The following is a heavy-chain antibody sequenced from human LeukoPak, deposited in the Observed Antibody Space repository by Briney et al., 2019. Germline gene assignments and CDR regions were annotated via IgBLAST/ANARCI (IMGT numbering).Heavy chain of an antibody. V-gene: IGHV4-39*07. J-gene: IGHJ6*03. Sequence: SETLSLTCTVSGGSISSSFYYWGWIRQPPGKGLEWIGEINHSGSTNYNPSLKSRVTISVDTSKNQFSLKLSSVTAADTAVYYCARNFWSGYHRVIYYMDVWGKGTTVTVSS. CDR1: GGSISSSFYY. CDR2: INHSGST. D-gene: IGHD3-3*01. CDR3: ARNFWSGYHRVIYYMDV.